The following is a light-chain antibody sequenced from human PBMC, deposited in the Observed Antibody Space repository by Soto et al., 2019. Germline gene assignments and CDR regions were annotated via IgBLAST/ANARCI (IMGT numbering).Light chain of an antibody. Sequence: QSVLTQPPSVSGAPGQRVTISCTGSSSNIGAGYDVHWYQQLPGTDPKLLIYGNSNRPSGVPDRFSGSKSGTSASLAITGLQAEDEADYYCQSYDSSLSGYVFGTGTKLPVL. J-gene: IGLJ1*01. CDR1: SSNIGAGYD. CDR2: GNS. V-gene: IGLV1-40*01. CDR3: QSYDSSLSGYV.